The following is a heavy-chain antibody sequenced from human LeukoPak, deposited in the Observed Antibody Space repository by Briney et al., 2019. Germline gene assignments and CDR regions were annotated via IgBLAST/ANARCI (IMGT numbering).Heavy chain of an antibody. J-gene: IGHJ4*02. V-gene: IGHV4-34*01. Sequence: ETLSLTCAVYGGSFSGYYWSWIRQPPGKGLEWIGEINHSGSTNYNPSLKSRVTMSVDTSKNQFSLKLSSVTAADTAVYYCARGGGDYDFWSGYYDYWGQGTLVTVSS. CDR1: GGSFSGYY. CDR2: INHSGST. D-gene: IGHD3-3*01. CDR3: ARGGGDYDFWSGYYDY.